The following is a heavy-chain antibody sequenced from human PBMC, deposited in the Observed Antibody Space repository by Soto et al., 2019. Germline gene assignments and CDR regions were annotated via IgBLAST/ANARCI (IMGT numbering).Heavy chain of an antibody. CDR2: MNPNSGNT. CDR3: ARGQGYGSGSYNDY. D-gene: IGHD3-10*01. V-gene: IGHV1-8*01. CDR1: GYTSTSYD. Sequence: GASVKVSCKASGYTSTSYDINCVRQSTGQGLEWMGWMNPNSGNTGYAQKFQGRVTMTRNTSISTAYMELSSLRSEDTAVYYCARGQGYGSGSYNDYWGQGTLVTVSS. J-gene: IGHJ4*02.